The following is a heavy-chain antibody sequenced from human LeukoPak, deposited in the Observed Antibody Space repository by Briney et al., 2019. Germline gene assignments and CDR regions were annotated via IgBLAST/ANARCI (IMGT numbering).Heavy chain of an antibody. V-gene: IGHV4-39*07. J-gene: IGHJ2*01. CDR3: AGSGSGSYYSPWYFDL. CDR1: GGSISSSSYY. CDR2: THYSGST. D-gene: IGHD3-10*01. Sequence: SETLSLTCTVSGGSISSSSYYWGWIRQPPGKGLEWIGSTHYSGSTYYNPSLKSRVTISVDTSKNQFSLRLSSVTAADTAVYYCAGSGSGSYYSPWYFDLWGRGTLVTVSS.